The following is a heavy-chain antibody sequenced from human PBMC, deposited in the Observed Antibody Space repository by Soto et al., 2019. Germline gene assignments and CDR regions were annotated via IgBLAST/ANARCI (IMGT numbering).Heavy chain of an antibody. CDR3: ATDLRYYCGSGILGQRPKPEI. CDR1: GYTLTELS. Sequence: GASVKVSCKVSGYTLTELSMHWVRQAPGKGLEWMGGFDPEDGETIYAQKFQGRVTMTEDTSTDTAYMELSSLRSEDTAVYYCATDLRYYCGSGILGQRPKPEIWGQGTMVTVSS. V-gene: IGHV1-24*01. J-gene: IGHJ3*02. D-gene: IGHD3-10*01. CDR2: FDPEDGET.